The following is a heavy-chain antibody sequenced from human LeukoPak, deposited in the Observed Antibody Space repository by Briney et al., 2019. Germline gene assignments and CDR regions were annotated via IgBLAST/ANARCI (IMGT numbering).Heavy chain of an antibody. D-gene: IGHD3-10*01. CDR2: IKQDRSEK. Sequence: QTGGSLRLSCAASGFTFTNYWMSWVRQAPGKGLELVANIKQDRSEKYYVDSVKGRFTISRDNAKNSLYLQMNSLRAEDTAVYYCAKDWTVRGVIGQLFDYWGQGTLVTVSS. CDR1: GFTFTNYW. J-gene: IGHJ4*02. CDR3: AKDWTVRGVIGQLFDY. V-gene: IGHV3-7*01.